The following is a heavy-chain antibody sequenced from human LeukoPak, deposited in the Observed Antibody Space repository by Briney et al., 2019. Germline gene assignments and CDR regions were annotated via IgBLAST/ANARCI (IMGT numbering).Heavy chain of an antibody. CDR3: AKVISGVAGTLKGYFDY. CDR2: ISSSSSTI. J-gene: IGHJ4*02. D-gene: IGHD6-19*01. Sequence: EPGGSLRLSCAASGFTFSSYSMNWVRQAPGKGLEWVSYISSSSSTIYYADSVKGRFTISRDNSKNTLYLQMNSLRAEDTAVYYCAKVISGVAGTLKGYFDYWGQGTLVTVSS. V-gene: IGHV3-48*01. CDR1: GFTFSSYS.